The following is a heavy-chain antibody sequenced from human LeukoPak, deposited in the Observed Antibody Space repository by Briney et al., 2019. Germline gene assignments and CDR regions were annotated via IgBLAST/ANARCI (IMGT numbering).Heavy chain of an antibody. Sequence: SETLSLTCTVSGGSISSSSYYWGWIRQPPGKGLEWIGTIYYSGTTYYNPSLKSRVTISVDTSKNQFSLKLKSVTAADTAIYYCARESAAQFGGVIVSDYWGQGTLVTVSS. CDR3: ARESAAQFGGVIVSDY. V-gene: IGHV4-39*02. D-gene: IGHD3-16*02. J-gene: IGHJ4*02. CDR2: IYYSGTT. CDR1: GGSISSSSYY.